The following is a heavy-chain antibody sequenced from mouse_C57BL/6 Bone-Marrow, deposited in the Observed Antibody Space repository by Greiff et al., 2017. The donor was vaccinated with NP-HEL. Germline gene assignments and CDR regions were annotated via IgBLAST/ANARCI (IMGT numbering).Heavy chain of an antibody. CDR3: AIEDLLWELQGAMDY. D-gene: IGHD2-1*01. CDR2: IHPSDSDT. CDR1: GSTFTSYW. Sequence: LQQPGAELVKPGASVTVSCKASGSTFTSYWMHWVKQRPGQGLEWIGRIHPSDSDTNYNQKFKGKATLTVDKSSSTAYMQLSSLTSEDSAVYYCAIEDLLWELQGAMDYWGQGTSVTVSS. J-gene: IGHJ4*01. V-gene: IGHV1-74*01.